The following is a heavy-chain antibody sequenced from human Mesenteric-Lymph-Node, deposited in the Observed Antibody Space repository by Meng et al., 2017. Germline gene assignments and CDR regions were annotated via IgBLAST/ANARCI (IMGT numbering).Heavy chain of an antibody. D-gene: IGHD1-14*01. CDR2: IYHSGRT. Sequence: QVRRQEPGPGRVRPSGTLSLTCDVSGGSIRKDQWWSWVRQAPGKGLEWIGEIYHSGRTNYNPSVKSRVSMSVDKSQNHFSLRLSSVTAADTAVYYCARDPTGGEDHQRVWGQGTLVTVSS. V-gene: IGHV4-4*02. CDR3: ARDPTGGEDHQRV. J-gene: IGHJ4*02. CDR1: GGSIRKDQW.